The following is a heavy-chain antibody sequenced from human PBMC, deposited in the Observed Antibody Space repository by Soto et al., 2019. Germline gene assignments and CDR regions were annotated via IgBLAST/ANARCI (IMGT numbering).Heavy chain of an antibody. CDR2: ISAYNGNT. D-gene: IGHD7-27*01. V-gene: IGHV1-18*01. Sequence: QVQLVQSGAEVKKPGASVKVSCKASGYTFTSYDITWVRQDPGQGLECMAWISAYNGNTDYPQKFQGRLTITTDTSTSTAYMEMRSLRSDDTAVYYCARVKLGINAFDIWGQGTMVTVSS. J-gene: IGHJ3*02. CDR3: ARVKLGINAFDI. CDR1: GYTFTSYD.